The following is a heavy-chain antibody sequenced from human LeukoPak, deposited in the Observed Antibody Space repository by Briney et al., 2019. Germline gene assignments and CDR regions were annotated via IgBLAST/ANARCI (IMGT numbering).Heavy chain of an antibody. J-gene: IGHJ4*02. V-gene: IGHV1-69*13. CDR3: ASYNWNYYLLIYFDY. CDR2: IIPIFGTA. D-gene: IGHD1-1*01. Sequence: ASVKVSCKASGYTFTSYDINWVRQAPGQGLEWMGGIIPIFGTANYAQKFQGRVTITADESTSTAYMELSSLRSEDTAVYYCASYNWNYYLLIYFDYWGQGTLVTVSS. CDR1: GYTFTSYD.